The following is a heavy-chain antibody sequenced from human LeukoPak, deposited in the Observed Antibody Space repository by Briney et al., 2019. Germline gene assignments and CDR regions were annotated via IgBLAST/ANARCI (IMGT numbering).Heavy chain of an antibody. CDR3: ARVYPAMPYYFDY. Sequence: VASVKVSCKAYGGTFSSYAISWVRQAPGQGLEWMGRIIPILGIANYAQKFQGRVTITADKSTSTAYMELSSLRSEYTAVYYCARVYPAMPYYFDYWGQGALVTVSS. CDR2: IIPILGIA. CDR1: GGTFSSYA. V-gene: IGHV1-69*04. D-gene: IGHD2-2*01. J-gene: IGHJ4*02.